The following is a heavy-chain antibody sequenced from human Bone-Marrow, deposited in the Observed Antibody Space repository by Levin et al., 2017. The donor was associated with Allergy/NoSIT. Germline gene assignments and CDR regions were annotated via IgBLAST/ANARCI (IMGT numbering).Heavy chain of an antibody. D-gene: IGHD3-10*01. CDR2: ISTSSSTI. J-gene: IGHJ4*02. V-gene: IGHV3-48*01. CDR1: GFSFSTFS. Sequence: SCAASGFSFSTFSMNWVRQAPGKGLEWVSYISTSSSTIYYADSVKDRFTISRDNAKNSLYLQMSSLRAEDTAVYYCARSGGAFLFWGQGTLVTVSS. CDR3: ARSGGAFLF.